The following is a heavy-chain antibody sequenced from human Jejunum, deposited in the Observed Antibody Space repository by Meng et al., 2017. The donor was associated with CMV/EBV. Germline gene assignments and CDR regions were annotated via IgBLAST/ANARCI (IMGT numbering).Heavy chain of an antibody. D-gene: IGHD4-11*01. CDR1: GFPLSISD. CDR2: IKNRDDNETT. CDR3: TTGYSSWYFG. Sequence: CAVSGFPLSISDVGGVRHAPGKGLEWVGRIKNRDDNETTECGALFRDRFTISRDDSRSTVYLQMNSLTTEDTGIYYCTTGYSSWYFGWGQGTLVTVSS. J-gene: IGHJ4*02. V-gene: IGHV3-15*07.